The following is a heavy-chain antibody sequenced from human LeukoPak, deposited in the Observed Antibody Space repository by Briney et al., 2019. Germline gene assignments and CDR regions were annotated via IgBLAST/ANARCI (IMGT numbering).Heavy chain of an antibody. V-gene: IGHV4-61*02. Sequence: SETLSLTCTVSGGSISSGSYYWSWIRPPAGKGLEWIGRIYTSGSTNYNPSLKGRVTISVDTSKNQFSLKLSSVTAADTAVYYCARGPEWPTRHVPLDYWGQGTLVTVSS. CDR3: ARGPEWPTRHVPLDY. D-gene: IGHD3-3*01. J-gene: IGHJ4*02. CDR2: IYTSGST. CDR1: GGSISSGSYY.